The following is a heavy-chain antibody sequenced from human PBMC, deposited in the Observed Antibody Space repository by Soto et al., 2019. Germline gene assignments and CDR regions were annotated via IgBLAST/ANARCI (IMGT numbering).Heavy chain of an antibody. D-gene: IGHD4-17*01. J-gene: IGHJ4*02. V-gene: IGHV3-21*01. CDR3: SRFDYGDYFFDY. CDR1: GFSFSDYT. Sequence: GGSLRLSCAASGFSFSDYTMNWVRQAPGKGLEWVSAISSSSSDYTFYADSVRGRFTISRDNAKKSLYLQMNSLRAEDTAVYYCSRFDYGDYFFDYWGQGTLVTVSS. CDR2: ISSSSSDYT.